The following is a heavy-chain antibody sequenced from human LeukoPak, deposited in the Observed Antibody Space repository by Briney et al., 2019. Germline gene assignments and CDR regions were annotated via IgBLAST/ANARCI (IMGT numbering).Heavy chain of an antibody. Sequence: SETLSLTCTVSGGSISSSSYYWGWIRQPPGKGLEWIGSIYYSGSTYHHPSLRSRVTISVDTSKNQFSLKLSSVTAADTAMYYCARIGLYSSASYYFDYWGQGTLVTVSS. D-gene: IGHD3-22*01. CDR2: IYYSGST. J-gene: IGHJ4*02. V-gene: IGHV4-39*07. CDR1: GGSISSSSYY. CDR3: ARIGLYSSASYYFDY.